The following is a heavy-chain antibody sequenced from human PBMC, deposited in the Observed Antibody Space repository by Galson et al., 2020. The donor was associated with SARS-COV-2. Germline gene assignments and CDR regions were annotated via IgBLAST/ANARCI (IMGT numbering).Heavy chain of an antibody. D-gene: IGHD5-18*01. CDR1: GYTLTSYG. V-gene: IGHV1-18*01. Sequence: ASVKVSCKASGYTLTSYGISWVRQAPGQGPEWMGWISAYNGNTNYAQKLQGRVTMTTDTSTSTAYMELRSLRSDDTAVYYCARDRLWLLDYYYMDVWGKGTTVTVSS. CDR3: ARDRLWLLDYYYMDV. J-gene: IGHJ6*03. CDR2: ISAYNGNT.